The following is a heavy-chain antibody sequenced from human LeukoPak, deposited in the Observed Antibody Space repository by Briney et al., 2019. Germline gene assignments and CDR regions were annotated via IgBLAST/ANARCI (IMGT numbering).Heavy chain of an antibody. D-gene: IGHD6-13*01. CDR1: SGSISSSSYY. J-gene: IGHJ2*01. CDR2: IYYSGST. Sequence: SETLSLTCTVSSGSISSSSYYWGWIRQPPGKGLEWIGSIYYSGSTYYNPSLKSRVTISVDTSKNQSSLKLSSVTAADTAVYYCARLNFAMLIAAAGSWYFDLWGRGTLVTVSS. CDR3: ARLNFAMLIAAAGSWYFDL. V-gene: IGHV4-39*07.